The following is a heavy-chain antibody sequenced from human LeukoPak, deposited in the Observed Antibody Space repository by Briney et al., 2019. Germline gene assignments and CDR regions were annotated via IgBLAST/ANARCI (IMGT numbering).Heavy chain of an antibody. CDR1: GFTFSSYG. CDR2: ISYDGSNK. J-gene: IGHJ4*02. Sequence: PGRSLRLSCAASGFTFSSYGMRWVRQAPGKGLEWVAVISYDGSNKYYEDSVKGRFTISRDNSKNTLYLQMNSLRAEDTAVYYCAKGGSSSSYYFDYWGQGTLVTVSS. V-gene: IGHV3-30*18. CDR3: AKGGSSSSYYFDY. D-gene: IGHD6-6*01.